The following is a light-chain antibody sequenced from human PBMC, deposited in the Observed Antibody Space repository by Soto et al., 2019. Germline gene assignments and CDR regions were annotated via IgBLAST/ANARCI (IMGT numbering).Light chain of an antibody. CDR3: SSYTTTFAVV. Sequence: QSALTQPASVSGSPGQSITISCTGTSSDVGGHNSVSWYQQHPGEVPKLMISEVSKRPSGVSNRFSGSKSGNTASLTISGLQAEDEADYYCSSYTTTFAVVFGGGTKLTAL. CDR2: EVS. CDR1: SSDVGGHNS. V-gene: IGLV2-14*01. J-gene: IGLJ2*01.